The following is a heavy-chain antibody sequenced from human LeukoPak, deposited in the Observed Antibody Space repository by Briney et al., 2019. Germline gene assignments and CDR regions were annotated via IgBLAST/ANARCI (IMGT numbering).Heavy chain of an antibody. CDR1: GFTFSSYG. V-gene: IGHV3-33*01. CDR3: ARTSIAAADSDAFDI. Sequence: GGSLRLSCAASGFTFSSYGMHWVRQAPGKGLEWVAVIWYDGSNKYYADPVKGRFTISRDNSKNTLYLQMNSLRAEDTAVYYCARTSIAAADSDAFDIWGQGTMVTVSS. J-gene: IGHJ3*02. CDR2: IWYDGSNK. D-gene: IGHD6-13*01.